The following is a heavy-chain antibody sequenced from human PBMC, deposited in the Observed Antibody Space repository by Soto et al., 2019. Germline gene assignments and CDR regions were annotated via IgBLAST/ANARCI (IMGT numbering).Heavy chain of an antibody. CDR1: GFTFDDYA. CDR2: ISRNSGSI. J-gene: IGHJ3*02. CDR3: AKVEEGSAFDI. Sequence: PGGSRRLSCAASGFTFDDYAMHWVRQAPGKGLEWVSGISRNSGSIGYADSVKGRFTISRDNAKNSLYLQMNSLRAEDTALYYCAKVEEGSAFDIWGQGTMVTVSS. V-gene: IGHV3-9*01.